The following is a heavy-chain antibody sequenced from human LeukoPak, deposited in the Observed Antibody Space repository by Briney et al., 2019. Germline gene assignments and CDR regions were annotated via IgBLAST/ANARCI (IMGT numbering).Heavy chain of an antibody. D-gene: IGHD5-24*01. CDR2: ISNSGDTP. V-gene: IGHV3-23*01. J-gene: IGHJ4*02. CDR3: ARFPCDGYSFPWCYFDY. Sequence: GGSLRLSCAASGFTFSSYAMGWVRQAPGKGLEWVSAISNSGDTPYYADSVKGRFTISRDNSKNTLYLQMNSLRAEDTAVYYCARFPCDGYSFPWCYFDYWGQGTLVTVSS. CDR1: GFTFSSYA.